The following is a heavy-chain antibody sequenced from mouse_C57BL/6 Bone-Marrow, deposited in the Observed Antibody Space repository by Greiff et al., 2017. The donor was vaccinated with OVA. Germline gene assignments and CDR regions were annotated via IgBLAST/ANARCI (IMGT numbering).Heavy chain of an antibody. CDR2: IFPGSGST. CDR1: GYTFTDYY. V-gene: IGHV1-75*01. D-gene: IGHD2-3*01. Sequence: VQLVESGPELVKPGASVKISCKASGYTFTDYYINWVKQRPGQGLEWIGWIFPGSGSTYYNEKFKGKATLTVDKSSSTAYMLLSSLTSEDSAVYFCARLGPYDGYPAWFAYWGQGTLVTVSA. CDR3: ARLGPYDGYPAWFAY. J-gene: IGHJ3*01.